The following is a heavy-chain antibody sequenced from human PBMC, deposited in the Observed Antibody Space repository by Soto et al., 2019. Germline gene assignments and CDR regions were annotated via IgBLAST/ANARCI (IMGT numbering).Heavy chain of an antibody. V-gene: IGHV5-51*01. CDR3: ARDGYCSGGSCYPMLGSGSPWFDP. D-gene: IGHD2-15*01. CDR1: GYSFTSYW. Sequence: GESLKISCKGSGYSFTSYWIGWVRQMPGKGLEWMGIIYPGDSDTRYSPSFQGQVTISADKSISTAYLQWSSLKASDTAMYYCARDGYCSGGSCYPMLGSGSPWFDPWGQGTQVTVSS. CDR2: IYPGDSDT. J-gene: IGHJ5*02.